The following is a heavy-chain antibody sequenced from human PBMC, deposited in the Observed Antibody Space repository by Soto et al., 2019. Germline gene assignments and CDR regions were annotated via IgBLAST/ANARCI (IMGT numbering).Heavy chain of an antibody. V-gene: IGHV5-51*01. D-gene: IGHD2-2*01. CDR1: AYNFTTYW. J-gene: IGHJ6*02. CDR2: IHPGDSDI. CDR3: ATSDRSSLTFYYHGVDV. Sequence: PGESLKISCXGSAYNFTTYWIGWVRQMPGKGLEWVGVIHPGDSDIRYSPSFQGQVTISADKSISTAYLQWSSLKASDTAMYYCATSDRSSLTFYYHGVDVWGQGTTVTVSS.